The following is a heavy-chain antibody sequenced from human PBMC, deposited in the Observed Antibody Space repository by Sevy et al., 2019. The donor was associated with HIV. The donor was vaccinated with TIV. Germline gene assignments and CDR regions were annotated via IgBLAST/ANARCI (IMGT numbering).Heavy chain of an antibody. CDR2: ISYDGRNK. CDR3: ARESEGDYYGSGGEAFDI. CDR1: GFSFSNYV. D-gene: IGHD3-10*01. J-gene: IGHJ3*02. V-gene: IGHV3-30*04. Sequence: GGSLRLSCGASGFSFSNYVFHWVRQAPGKGLEWVAMISYDGRNKEYADSLKGRVTVSRDNSKKTMYLQVNTLRPEDTAVYYCARESEGDYYGSGGEAFDIWGQGTLVTVSS.